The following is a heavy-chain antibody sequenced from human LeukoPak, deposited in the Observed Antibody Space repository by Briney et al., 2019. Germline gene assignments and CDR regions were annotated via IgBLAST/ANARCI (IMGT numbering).Heavy chain of an antibody. CDR1: GFTFSSYG. CDR3: AKTNGLRYFDWLLSGH. CDR2: IRYDGSNK. J-gene: IGHJ1*01. V-gene: IGHV3-30*02. D-gene: IGHD3-9*01. Sequence: GGSLRLSCAASGFTFSSYGMHWVRQAPGKGLEWVAFIRYDGSNKYYADSVKGRFIISRDNSKNTLYLQMNSLRAEDTAVYYCAKTNGLRYFDWLLSGHWGQGTLVTVSS.